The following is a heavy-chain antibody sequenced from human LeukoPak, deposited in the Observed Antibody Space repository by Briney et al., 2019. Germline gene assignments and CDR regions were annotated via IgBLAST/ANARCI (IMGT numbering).Heavy chain of an antibody. CDR3: ARESEWTNRQSSEAVWFDP. Sequence: SSETLSLTCTVSGGSISSSSYYWGWIRQPPGKGLEWIGYIYYSGSTYYNPSLKSRVTISVGTSKNQFSLKLSFVTAADTAVYYCARESEWTNRQSSEAVWFDPWGQGTLVTVSS. CDR1: GGSISSSSYY. V-gene: IGHV4-30-4*08. D-gene: IGHD3-3*01. CDR2: IYYSGST. J-gene: IGHJ5*02.